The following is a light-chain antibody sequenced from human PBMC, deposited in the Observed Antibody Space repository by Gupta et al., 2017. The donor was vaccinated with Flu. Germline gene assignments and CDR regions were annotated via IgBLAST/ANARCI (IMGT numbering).Light chain of an antibody. CDR2: EVT. CDR1: SSDIGGYNY. J-gene: IGLJ3*02. CDR3: GSFTSSSTWV. Sequence: QSALTQPASVSGSPGQSITISCTGTSSDIGGYNYVSWYLQHPGKAPKLMIYEVTNRPSGVSNLFSGSKSGNTASRTVSGRQAEDEADYFCGSFTSSSTWVFGGWTKLTVL. V-gene: IGLV2-14*01.